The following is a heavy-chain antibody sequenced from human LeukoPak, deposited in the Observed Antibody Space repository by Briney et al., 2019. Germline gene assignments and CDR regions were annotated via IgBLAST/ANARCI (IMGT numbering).Heavy chain of an antibody. D-gene: IGHD6-13*01. V-gene: IGHV4-34*01. CDR3: ARDHSAAAGMGY. J-gene: IGHJ4*02. Sequence: PSETLSLTCAVYGGSFSGYYWSWIRQPPGKGLEWIGEINHSGSTNYNPSLKSRVTISVDTSKNQFSLKLSSVTAADTAVYYCARDHSAAAGMGYWGQGTLVTVSS. CDR1: GGSFSGYY. CDR2: INHSGST.